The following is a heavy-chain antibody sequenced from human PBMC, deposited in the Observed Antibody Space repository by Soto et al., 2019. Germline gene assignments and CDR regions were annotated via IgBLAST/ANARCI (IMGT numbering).Heavy chain of an antibody. CDR2: FRTGGDDGTT. Sequence: EVQLLESGGGLVQPGGSLRLSCAASGFTFSSYSMSWVRQAPGKGLEWVSGFRTGGDDGTTYYADSVKGRFTISRDNSKNTLYLQMNSLRAEDTAVYYCAKSPGYSYGVSIEWWAADYWGQGTLVTVSS. CDR3: AKSPGYSYGVSIEWWAADY. V-gene: IGHV3-23*01. D-gene: IGHD5-18*01. CDR1: GFTFSSYS. J-gene: IGHJ4*02.